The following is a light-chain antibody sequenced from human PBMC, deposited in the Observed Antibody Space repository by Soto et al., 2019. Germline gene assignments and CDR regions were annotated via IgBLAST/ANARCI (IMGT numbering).Light chain of an antibody. CDR1: SGDVGDYTY. Sequence: QSALTQPASVSVAPGQSITSSYSGTSGDVGDYTYVSWYQQFPDKAPKLMIYEVTNRPSGVSSRFSGYKSGNTASLAISGLQAEEEAGYFWSAFTARSTWVLGGGAKLTV. J-gene: IGLJ3*02. CDR2: EVT. CDR3: SAFTARSTWV. V-gene: IGLV2-14*03.